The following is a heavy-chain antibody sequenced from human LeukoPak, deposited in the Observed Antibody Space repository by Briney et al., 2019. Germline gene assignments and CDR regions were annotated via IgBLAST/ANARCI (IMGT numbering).Heavy chain of an antibody. Sequence: PSETLSLTCTVSGGFISSYYWSWIRQPPGKGLEWIGYIYYSGSTNYNPSLKSRVTISVDTSKNQFSLKLSSVTAADTAVYYCARDGPAMAYFDYWGQGTLVTVSS. J-gene: IGHJ4*02. CDR1: GGFISSYY. CDR3: ARDGPAMAYFDY. CDR2: IYYSGST. D-gene: IGHD5-18*01. V-gene: IGHV4-59*01.